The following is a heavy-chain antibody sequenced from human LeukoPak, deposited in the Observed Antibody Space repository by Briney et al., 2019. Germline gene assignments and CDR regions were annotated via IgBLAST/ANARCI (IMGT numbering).Heavy chain of an antibody. J-gene: IGHJ3*02. Sequence: PGGSLRLSCAASGFTVSSNYMSWVRQAPGKGLEWVASIKQDGSEKYSVDSVKGRLTISRDNAKNSLYLQMNSLRAEDTAVYYCARERDLLYDSFDIWGQGTMVTVSS. CDR1: GFTVSSNY. CDR3: ARERDLLYDSFDI. D-gene: IGHD1-26*01. CDR2: IKQDGSEK. V-gene: IGHV3-7*01.